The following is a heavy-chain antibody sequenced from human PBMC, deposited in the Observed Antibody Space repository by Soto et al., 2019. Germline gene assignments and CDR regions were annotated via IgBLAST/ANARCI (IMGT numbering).Heavy chain of an antibody. CDR1: GGSFSGYY. D-gene: IGHD2-15*01. CDR2: INHSGST. Sequence: SETLSLTCAVYGGSFSGYYWSWIRQPPGKGLEWIGEINHSGSTNYNPSLKSRVTISVDTSKNQFSLKLSSVTAADTAVYYCARGSSHCSGGSCYSYYYYYYMDVWGKGTTVTVSS. V-gene: IGHV4-34*01. J-gene: IGHJ6*03. CDR3: ARGSSHCSGGSCYSYYYYYYMDV.